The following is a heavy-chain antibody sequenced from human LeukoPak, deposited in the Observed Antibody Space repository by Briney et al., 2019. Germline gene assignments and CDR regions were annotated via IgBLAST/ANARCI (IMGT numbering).Heavy chain of an antibody. Sequence: ASVKVSCKVSGYTLTELSMHWVRQAPGKGLEWMGGFDPEDGETIYAQKFQGRVTMTEDTSTDTAYMELSSLRSEDTAVYYCATSSEWELARPFDYWGQGTLVTVSS. J-gene: IGHJ4*02. D-gene: IGHD1-26*01. CDR2: FDPEDGET. V-gene: IGHV1-24*01. CDR3: ATSSEWELARPFDY. CDR1: GYTLTELS.